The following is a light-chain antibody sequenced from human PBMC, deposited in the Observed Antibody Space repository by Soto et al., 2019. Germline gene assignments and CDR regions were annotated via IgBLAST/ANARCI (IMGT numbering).Light chain of an antibody. CDR2: DAS. CDR1: QSISSW. Sequence: IHMTHSPSTLSASVLYRVTITCLASQSISSWLAWYQQKPGKAPKLLIYDASSLESGVPSRFSGSGSGTEFTLTISSLQPDDFATYYCQQYNSLFGQGTKVDIK. V-gene: IGKV1-5*01. CDR3: QQYNSL. J-gene: IGKJ1*01.